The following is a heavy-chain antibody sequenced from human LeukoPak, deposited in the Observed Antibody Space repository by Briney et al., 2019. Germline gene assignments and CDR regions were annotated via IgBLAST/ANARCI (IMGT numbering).Heavy chain of an antibody. V-gene: IGHV3-48*04. CDR3: ASGSRDGYNYRFDY. D-gene: IGHD5-24*01. J-gene: IGHJ4*02. CDR1: GLTFSGYN. Sequence: GGSLRLSCAVSGLTFSGYNMNWVRQGPGKGLEWVSYVSSSSISTIYYADSVKGRFTISRDNAKNSLYLQMNSLRVEDTAVYYCASGSRDGYNYRFDYWGQGTLVTVSS. CDR2: VSSSSISTI.